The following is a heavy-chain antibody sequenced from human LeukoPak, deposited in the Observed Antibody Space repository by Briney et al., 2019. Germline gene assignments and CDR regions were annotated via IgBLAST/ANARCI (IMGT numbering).Heavy chain of an antibody. D-gene: IGHD1-26*01. J-gene: IGHJ4*02. CDR1: GFTFSSYE. V-gene: IGHV3-48*03. CDR2: ISSSGSTI. Sequence: GGSLRLSCAASGFTFSSYEMNWVRQAPEKGLEWISYISSSGSTIYYADSVKGRFTISRDNAKSSLYLQLNSLRVEDTAIYYCARDNYSGSRYFDHWGQGTLVTVSS. CDR3: ARDNYSGSRYFDH.